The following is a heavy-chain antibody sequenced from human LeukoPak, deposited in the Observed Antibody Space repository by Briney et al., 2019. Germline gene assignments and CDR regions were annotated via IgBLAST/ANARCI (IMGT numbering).Heavy chain of an antibody. CDR1: GFTFGDYA. D-gene: IGHD3-3*01. Sequence: PGGSLRPSCTASGFTFGDYAMSWVRQAPGKGLEWVGFIRSKAYGGTTEYAASVKGRFTISRDDSKSIAYLQMNSLKTEDTAVYYCTSYDFWSGLYYYYYMDVWGKGTTVTVSS. CDR2: IRSKAYGGTT. J-gene: IGHJ6*03. V-gene: IGHV3-49*04. CDR3: TSYDFWSGLYYYYYMDV.